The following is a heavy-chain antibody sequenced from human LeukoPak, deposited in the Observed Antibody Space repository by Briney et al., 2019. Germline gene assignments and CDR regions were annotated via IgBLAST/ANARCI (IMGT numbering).Heavy chain of an antibody. D-gene: IGHD3-10*01. CDR3: ARAVGGDGSGSL. Sequence: PSQTLSLTCTVSGNSISSGDNYWSWIRQPAGKGLEWIGEINHSGSTNYNPSLKSRVTISVDTSKNQFSLKLSSVTAADTAVYYCARAVGGDGSGSLWGPGTLVTVSS. V-gene: IGHV4-61*09. J-gene: IGHJ4*02. CDR2: INHSGST. CDR1: GNSISSGDNY.